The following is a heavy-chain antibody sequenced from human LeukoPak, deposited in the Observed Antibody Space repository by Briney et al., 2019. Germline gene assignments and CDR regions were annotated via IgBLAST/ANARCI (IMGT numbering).Heavy chain of an antibody. CDR2: MNPNSGNT. Sequence: PGASVKVSCKASGYTFTSYDINWVRQATGQGLEWMGWMNPNSGNTGYAQKFQGRVTITRNTSISTAYMELSSLRSEDTAVYYCARGGTRAGITIFGVVIPRPPDVWGKGTTVTVSS. CDR3: ARGGTRAGITIFGVVIPRPPDV. J-gene: IGHJ6*04. D-gene: IGHD3-3*01. V-gene: IGHV1-8*03. CDR1: GYTFTSYD.